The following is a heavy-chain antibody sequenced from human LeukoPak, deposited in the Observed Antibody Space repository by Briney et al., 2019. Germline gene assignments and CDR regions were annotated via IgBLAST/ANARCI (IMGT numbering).Heavy chain of an antibody. V-gene: IGHV4-39*01. J-gene: IGHJ5*02. D-gene: IGHD2/OR15-2a*01. Sequence: PSETLSLTCTVSGGSISSSSYYWGWIRQPPGKGLEWIGSIYYSGSTYYNPSLKSRVTISVDTSKNQFSLKLSSVTAADTAVYYCARLLSHGNWFDPWGQGTLVTVSS. CDR1: GGSISSSSYY. CDR2: IYYSGST. CDR3: ARLLSHGNWFDP.